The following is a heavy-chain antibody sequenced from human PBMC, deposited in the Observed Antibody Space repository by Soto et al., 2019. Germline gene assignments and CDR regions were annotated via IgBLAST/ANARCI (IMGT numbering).Heavy chain of an antibody. CDR2: IGAAGAT. D-gene: IGHD3-16*01. CDR1: GFTFSDSD. Sequence: GGSLRLSCAASGFTFSDSDIHWVRQATGKGLEWVSGIGAAGATFYPGSVKGRFTISRENAKNSLYLQMSSLRAEDTAVYYCMRRSSVSGAFDIWGQGTMVTVSS. CDR3: MRRSSVSGAFDI. J-gene: IGHJ3*02. V-gene: IGHV3-13*01.